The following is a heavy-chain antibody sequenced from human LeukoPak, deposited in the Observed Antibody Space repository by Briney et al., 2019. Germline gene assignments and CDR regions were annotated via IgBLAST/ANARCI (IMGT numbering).Heavy chain of an antibody. V-gene: IGHV3-21*01. Sequence: PGGSLRLSCAASGFTFSSYSMNWVRQAPGKGLEWVSSIGSSSSYIYYADPVKGRFTISRDNAKNSLYLQMNSLRAEDTAVYYCARGGSGSYSDGAFDIWGQGTMVTVSS. CDR1: GFTFSSYS. J-gene: IGHJ3*02. CDR3: ARGGSGSYSDGAFDI. D-gene: IGHD1-26*01. CDR2: IGSSSSYI.